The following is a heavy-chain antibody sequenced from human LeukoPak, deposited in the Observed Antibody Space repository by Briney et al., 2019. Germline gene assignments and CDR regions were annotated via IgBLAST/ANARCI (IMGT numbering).Heavy chain of an antibody. CDR1: QYPFNDYY. J-gene: IGHJ4*02. CDR3: AKDRGPVYNWNYPDY. CDR2: ISSTGTVI. V-gene: IGHV3-11*04. Sequence: GGSLRLSCAASQYPFNDYYMSWIRQAPGKGLEWISYISSTGTVIHYADSVKGRFTISRDNSKNTLYLQMNSLRAEDTAVYYCAKDRGPVYNWNYPDYWGQGTLVTVSS. D-gene: IGHD1-20*01.